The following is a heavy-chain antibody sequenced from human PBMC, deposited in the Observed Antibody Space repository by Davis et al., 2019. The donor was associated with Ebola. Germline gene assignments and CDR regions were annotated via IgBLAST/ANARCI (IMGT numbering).Heavy chain of an antibody. CDR3: ARWGVSDLITIFGVALYYYYMDV. CDR2: ISAYNGNT. J-gene: IGHJ6*03. Sequence: ASVKVSCKASGYTFTSYGISWVRQAPGQGLEWMGWISAYNGNTNYAQKLQGRVTMTRDTSTSTVYMELSSLRSEDTAVYYCARWGVSDLITIFGVALYYYYMDVWGKGTTVTVSS. CDR1: GYTFTSYG. V-gene: IGHV1-18*01. D-gene: IGHD3-3*01.